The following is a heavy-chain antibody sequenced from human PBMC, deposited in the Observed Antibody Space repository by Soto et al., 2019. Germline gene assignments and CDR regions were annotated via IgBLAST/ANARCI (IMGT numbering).Heavy chain of an antibody. CDR2: ISAYNGNT. D-gene: IGHD3-3*01. Sequence: ASVKVSCKASGYTFTSYGISWVRQAPGQGLEWMGWISAYNGNTNYAQKLQGRVTMTTDTSTSTAYMELRSLRSDDTAVHYCARDGAKDYDFWSGYYFSADAFDIWGQGTMVTVSS. CDR1: GYTFTSYG. V-gene: IGHV1-18*01. CDR3: ARDGAKDYDFWSGYYFSADAFDI. J-gene: IGHJ3*02.